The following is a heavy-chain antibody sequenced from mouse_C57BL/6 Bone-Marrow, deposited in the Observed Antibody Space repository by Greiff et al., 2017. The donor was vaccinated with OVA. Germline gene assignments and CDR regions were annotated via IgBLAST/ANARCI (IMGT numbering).Heavy chain of an antibody. V-gene: IGHV1-74*01. CDR3: GSDYSKGGWFAG. CDR1: GYPFISYW. Sequence: QFQLQQPGVELVEPGASVKVSCKASGYPFISYWMHWVKQRPGQGLEWFGRIHPSDSVLNYNQKSKGKATLTVDKSSSTAYMQLSSLTAEDSAVYYCGSDYSKGGWFAGWGKGVLVTV. CDR2: IHPSDSVL. J-gene: IGHJ3*01. D-gene: IGHD2-5*01.